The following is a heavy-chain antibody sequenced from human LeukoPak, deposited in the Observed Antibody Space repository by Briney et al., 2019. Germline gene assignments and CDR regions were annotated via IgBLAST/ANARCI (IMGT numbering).Heavy chain of an antibody. J-gene: IGHJ3*02. V-gene: IGHV4-59*08. Sequence: SETLSLTCTVSGGSISSYYWSWIRQPPGKGLEWIGYIYYSGSTNYNPSLKGRVTISVDTSKNQFSLKLSSVTAADTAVYYCATYDYGGAFDIWGQGTMVTVSS. CDR3: ATYDYGGAFDI. CDR2: IYYSGST. D-gene: IGHD4-17*01. CDR1: GGSISSYY.